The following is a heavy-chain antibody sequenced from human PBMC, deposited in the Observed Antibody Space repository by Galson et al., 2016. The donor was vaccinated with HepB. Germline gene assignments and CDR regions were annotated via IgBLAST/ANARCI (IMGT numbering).Heavy chain of an antibody. V-gene: IGHV3-23*01. CDR1: GLTISDYA. CDR2: ISGSGDIT. CDR3: AKGGYYGSGVPWGFDY. J-gene: IGHJ4*02. D-gene: IGHD3-10*01. Sequence: SLRLSCAASGLTISDYAMSWVRQAPGKGLEWVSSISGSGDITYNADSVKGRFTISRDNPKHTVYLQMNSLRVEDTAVYYCAKGGYYGSGVPWGFDYWGQGTLVTVSS.